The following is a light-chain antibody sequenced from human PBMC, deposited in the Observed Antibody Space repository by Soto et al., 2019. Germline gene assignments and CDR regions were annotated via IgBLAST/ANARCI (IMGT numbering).Light chain of an antibody. Sequence: DNQITHSPSFLSPPVSDRATITCRASQSIGKHLNWYQQKPGKAPKFLIYGASTLQSGVPSRFTGSGSGTDFTLTVNSLQAEDFATYYCQQSYTSPTTFGQGTRLEIK. CDR3: QQSYTSPTT. CDR2: GAS. CDR1: QSIGKH. V-gene: IGKV1-39*01. J-gene: IGKJ5*01.